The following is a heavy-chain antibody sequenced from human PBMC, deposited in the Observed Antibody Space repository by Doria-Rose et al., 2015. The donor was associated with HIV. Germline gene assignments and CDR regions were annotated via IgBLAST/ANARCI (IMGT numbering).Heavy chain of an antibody. J-gene: IGHJ4*02. CDR3: ARIKSSRWYHKYYFDF. CDR2: IFSDDER. Sequence: QVTLKESGPVLVKLTETLTLTCTVSGVSLSSPGMGVSWIRQPPGKALEWLANIFSDDERSYKTSLNSRLTTSRGTSKSQVVLTMTDMDPVDTATYYCARIKSSRWYHKYYFDFWGQGTLVIVSA. CDR1: GVSLSSPGMG. D-gene: IGHD6-13*01. V-gene: IGHV2-26*01.